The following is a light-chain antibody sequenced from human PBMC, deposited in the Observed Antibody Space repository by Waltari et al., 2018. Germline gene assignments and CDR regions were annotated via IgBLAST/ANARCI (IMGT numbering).Light chain of an antibody. CDR3: NSYTSSSTFYV. CDR1: SSDVGGYDF. J-gene: IGLJ1*01. CDR2: DVS. V-gene: IGLV2-14*03. Sequence: QSALTQPASVSGSPGQSITISCTGTSSDVGGYDFVSWYQQHPGKAPKLLIYDVSKRPSGVSNRLSGSKSGNTASLTISWLQAEDEAAYFCNSYTSSSTFYVFGTGTKVTVL.